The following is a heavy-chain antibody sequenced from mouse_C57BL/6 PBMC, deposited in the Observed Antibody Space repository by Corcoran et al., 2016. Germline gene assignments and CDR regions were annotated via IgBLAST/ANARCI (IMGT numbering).Heavy chain of an antibody. Sequence: QIQLVQSGHELKKHGETVKIYCKASGYTFTTYGMSWVKQAPGKGLKWMGWINTYSGVPTYADDFKGRFAFSLETSASTAYLQINNLKNEDTAKYFCARKTTVNFDYWGQCTTLTVSS. CDR3: ARKTTVNFDY. J-gene: IGHJ2*01. CDR1: GYTFTTYG. V-gene: IGHV9-3*01. CDR2: INTYSGVP. D-gene: IGHD1-1*01.